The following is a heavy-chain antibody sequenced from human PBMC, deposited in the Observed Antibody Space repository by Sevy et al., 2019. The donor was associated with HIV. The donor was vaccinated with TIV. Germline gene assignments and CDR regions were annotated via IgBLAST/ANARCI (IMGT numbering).Heavy chain of an antibody. Sequence: GGSLRLSCAASGFIFGKYSMNWVRQAPGKGLEWVSTISSSSNYIYYGDSVKGRFTISRDNAKNSLYLQMDSLRADDTAVYYCATDGGCTTTSCRLFFASWGQGTLVTFSS. CDR1: GFIFGKYS. J-gene: IGHJ4*02. V-gene: IGHV3-21*01. CDR3: ATDGGCTTTSCRLFFAS. D-gene: IGHD1-26*01. CDR2: ISSSSNYI.